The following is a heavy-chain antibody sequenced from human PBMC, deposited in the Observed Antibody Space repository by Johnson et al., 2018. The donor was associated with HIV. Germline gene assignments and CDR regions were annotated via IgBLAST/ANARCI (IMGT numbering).Heavy chain of an antibody. J-gene: IGHJ3*02. CDR2: IKSKPDGGTT. CDR1: GFTFDDHG. D-gene: IGHD6-19*01. V-gene: IGHV3-15*01. Sequence: MQLVESGGGVVRPGGSLRLSCAASGFTFDDHGMSWVRQAPGQGLAWVGRIKSKPDGGTTEYAAPVKGRFPISRDTSKNTLYLHMTSLRADDTAVYYGAREKTTGWYDDAFDIWGHGTMVTVSS. CDR3: AREKTTGWYDDAFDI.